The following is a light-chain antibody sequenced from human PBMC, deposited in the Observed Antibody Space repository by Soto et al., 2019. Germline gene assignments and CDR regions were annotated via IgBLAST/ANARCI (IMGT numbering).Light chain of an antibody. CDR1: SSDVGGYIY. CDR2: DVS. J-gene: IGLJ2*01. V-gene: IGLV2-14*01. Sequence: QSVLTQPASVSGSPGQSITISCTGTSSDVGGYIYVSWYQQYPGEAPKLMIYDVSNRPSGVSNRFSGSKSGNTASLTISGLQAEDEADYYCSSYTISSTDVLFGGGTQLTVL. CDR3: SSYTISSTDVL.